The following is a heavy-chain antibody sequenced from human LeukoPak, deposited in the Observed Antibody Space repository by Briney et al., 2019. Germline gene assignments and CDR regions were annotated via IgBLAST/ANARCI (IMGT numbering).Heavy chain of an antibody. CDR1: GYTFTSYD. D-gene: IGHD2-2*01. CDR2: MNPNSGNT. V-gene: IGHV1-8*01. J-gene: IGHJ6*03. Sequence: ASVKVSCKASGYTFTSYDINWVRQATGQGLEWMGWMNPNSGNTGYAQKFQGRVTMTRNTSISTAYMEPSSLRSEDTAVYYCAREAANCSSTSCYANYYYYMDVWGKGTTVTVSS. CDR3: AREAANCSSTSCYANYYYYMDV.